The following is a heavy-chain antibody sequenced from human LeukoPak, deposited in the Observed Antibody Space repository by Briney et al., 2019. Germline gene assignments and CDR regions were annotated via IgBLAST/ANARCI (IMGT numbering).Heavy chain of an antibody. CDR2: ISAYNGNT. Sequence: GASVKVSCNASGYTFTSYGISWVRQAPEQGLEWMGWISAYNGNTNYAQKLQGRVTMTTDTSTSTAYMELRSLRSDDTAVYYCARDRSNEDIVAQYYYYYMDVWGKGTTVTVSS. CDR1: GYTFTSYG. D-gene: IGHD2-15*01. CDR3: ARDRSNEDIVAQYYYYYMDV. V-gene: IGHV1-18*01. J-gene: IGHJ6*03.